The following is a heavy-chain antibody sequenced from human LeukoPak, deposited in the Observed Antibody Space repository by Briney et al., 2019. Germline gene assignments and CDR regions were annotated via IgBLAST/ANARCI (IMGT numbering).Heavy chain of an antibody. Sequence: PSETLSLTCGVFGGSFSGNYGSWIRQPPGKGLEWIGEINRYGSTNYNPSLKSRVTTSVDTSRKQYSLNLTSVTAADTAVYYCARGPRFGHPRFDYWGQGSLVTVSS. D-gene: IGHD3-10*01. V-gene: IGHV4-34*01. CDR1: GGSFSGNY. J-gene: IGHJ4*02. CDR3: ARGPRFGHPRFDY. CDR2: INRYGST.